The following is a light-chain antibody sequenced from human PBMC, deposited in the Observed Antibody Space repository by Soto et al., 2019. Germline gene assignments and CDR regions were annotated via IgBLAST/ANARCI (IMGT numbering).Light chain of an antibody. J-gene: IGKJ1*01. CDR1: QTVNTY. V-gene: IGKV1-39*01. CDR2: AAS. Sequence: DSQMTQSPSSLSASIGDRVTSTCRASQTVNTYLHWYQQKPGKAPKLLIYAASNLQSGVPSRFSGSGSGTNFTLSLNSLQPEDFATYYCQQGYSNPWTFGQGTKVDI. CDR3: QQGYSNPWT.